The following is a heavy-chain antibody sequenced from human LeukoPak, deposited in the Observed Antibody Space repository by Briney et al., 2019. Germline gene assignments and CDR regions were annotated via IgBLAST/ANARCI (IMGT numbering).Heavy chain of an antibody. J-gene: IGHJ6*02. CDR3: ARTGSDYEVRDCYYGMDV. D-gene: IGHD4-17*01. Sequence: SETLSLTCTVSGGSISSYYWSWIRQPAGKGLEWIGRIYTSGSTNYNPSLKSRVTMSVDTSKNQFSLKLSSVTAADTAVHYCARTGSDYEVRDCYYGMDVWGQGTTVTVSS. CDR1: GGSISSYY. CDR2: IYTSGST. V-gene: IGHV4-4*07.